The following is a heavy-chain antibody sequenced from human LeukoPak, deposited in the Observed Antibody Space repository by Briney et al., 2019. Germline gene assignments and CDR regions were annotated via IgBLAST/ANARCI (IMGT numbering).Heavy chain of an antibody. D-gene: IGHD3-3*01. CDR3: AREIYDFWSGECDY. J-gene: IGHJ4*02. CDR1: GFTFSSYS. Sequence: GGSLRLSCAASGFTFSSYSMNWVRQAPGKGLEWVSSISSSSSYIYYADSVKGRFTISRDNAKNSLYLQMNSLRAEDTAVYYCAREIYDFWSGECDYWGQRTLVTVSS. V-gene: IGHV3-21*01. CDR2: ISSSSSYI.